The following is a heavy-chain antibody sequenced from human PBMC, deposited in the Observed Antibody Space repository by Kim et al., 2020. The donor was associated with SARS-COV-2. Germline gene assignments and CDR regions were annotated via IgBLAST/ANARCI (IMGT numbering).Heavy chain of an antibody. J-gene: IGHJ5*02. CDR1: GGTFSSYA. D-gene: IGHD2-2*01. CDR3: ASLPGYCSSTSSPTTTVCGWFDP. V-gene: IGHV1-69*13. Sequence: SVKVSCKASGGTFSSYAISWVRQAPGQGLEWMGGIIPIFGTANYAQKFQGRVTITADESTSTAYMELSSLRSEDTAVYYCASLPGYCSSTSSPTTTVCGWFDPWGQGTLVTVSS. CDR2: IIPIFGTA.